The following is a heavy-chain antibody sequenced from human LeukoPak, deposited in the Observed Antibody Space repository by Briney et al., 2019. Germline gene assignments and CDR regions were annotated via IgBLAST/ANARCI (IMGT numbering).Heavy chain of an antibody. CDR2: IIPIFGTE. D-gene: IGHD5-18*01. CDR3: ARTPWRGLHAFDI. Sequence: GASVNVSYTASGGTFIIYASSWVRQAPGQGREGMGGIIPIFGTENYTKKFQGRVTITTDESTSTAYMELCSVRSEDTAVCYCARTPWRGLHAFDIWGQGTMVTVSS. CDR1: GGTFIIYA. V-gene: IGHV1-69*05. J-gene: IGHJ3*02.